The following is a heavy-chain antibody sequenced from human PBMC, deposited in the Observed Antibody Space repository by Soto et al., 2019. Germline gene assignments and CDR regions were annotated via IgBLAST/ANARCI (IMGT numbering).Heavy chain of an antibody. CDR3: ARDSAVGSSKRGFEY. Sequence: VQLQESGPRLVRPSETLSLSCTVSGGSISGYYWNCIRQPPGRGLEWIGYISNTGNTNYNPSLKSRVSISVDTSKNQVSLNLRAVTAEDTALYYCARDSAVGSSKRGFEYWGQGTLVTVSS. CDR1: GGSISGYY. CDR2: ISNTGNT. V-gene: IGHV4-59*01. J-gene: IGHJ4*02. D-gene: IGHD2-2*01.